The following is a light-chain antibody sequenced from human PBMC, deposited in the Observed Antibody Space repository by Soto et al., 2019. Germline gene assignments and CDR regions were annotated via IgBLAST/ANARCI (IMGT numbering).Light chain of an antibody. Sequence: QSALTQPASVSGTPGQSITISCTGSNSDVGLYDFVSWYQHHPGRAPKLIVSEVSHRPSGISNRFSGSKSGNTASLTISGLRSEDEADYYCISYTSDDVRYVFGTGTKVTVL. V-gene: IGLV2-14*01. J-gene: IGLJ1*01. CDR3: ISYTSDDVRYV. CDR2: EVS. CDR1: NSDVGLYDF.